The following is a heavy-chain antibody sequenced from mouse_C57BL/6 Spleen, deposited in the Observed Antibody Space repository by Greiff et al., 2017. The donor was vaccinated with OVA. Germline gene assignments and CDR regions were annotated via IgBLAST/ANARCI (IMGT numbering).Heavy chain of an antibody. Sequence: VQLQQSGAELVRPGSSVKLSCKASGYTFTSYWMHWVKQRPIQGLEWIGNIDPSDSETHYNQKFKDKATLTVDKSSSTAYMQLSSLTSEDSAVYYCARGDYYGSSSIFAYWGQGTLVTVSA. D-gene: IGHD1-1*01. V-gene: IGHV1-52*01. CDR1: GYTFTSYW. CDR3: ARGDYYGSSSIFAY. J-gene: IGHJ3*01. CDR2: IDPSDSET.